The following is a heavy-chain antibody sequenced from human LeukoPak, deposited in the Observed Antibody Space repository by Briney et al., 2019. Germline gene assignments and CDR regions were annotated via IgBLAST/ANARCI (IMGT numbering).Heavy chain of an antibody. J-gene: IGHJ3*02. D-gene: IGHD2-2*01. CDR2: IWNDGINK. Sequence: GGSLRLSCAASGFTFSSYAMSWVRQAPGKGLEWVAVIWNDGINKYYADSVKGRFTISRDNSKNTLYLQMNSLRAEDTAVYYCARAEVPAAIKSGAFDIWGQGTMVTVSS. V-gene: IGHV3-33*08. CDR3: ARAEVPAAIKSGAFDI. CDR1: GFTFSSYA.